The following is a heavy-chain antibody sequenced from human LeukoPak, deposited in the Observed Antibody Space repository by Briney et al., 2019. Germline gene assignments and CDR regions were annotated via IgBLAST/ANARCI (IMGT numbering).Heavy chain of an antibody. CDR1: GGSLSGYY. CDR2: INHSGST. J-gene: IGHJ3*02. V-gene: IGHV4-34*01. Sequence: KPGETLSLTCAVYGGSLSGYYWSWIRQAPGKGLAWIGEINHSGSTNYNPSLKSRVTISVDTSQNQCSLKLRSVTAADTAVYYCAIDYYDSTWMAFDIWGQGTMVPVSS. D-gene: IGHD3-22*01. CDR3: AIDYYDSTWMAFDI.